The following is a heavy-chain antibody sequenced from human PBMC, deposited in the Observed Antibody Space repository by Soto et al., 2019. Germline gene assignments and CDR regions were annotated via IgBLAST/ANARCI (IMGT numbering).Heavy chain of an antibody. Sequence: GGSLRLSCTASGFTFGDYAMSWVRQAPGKGLEWVGFIRSKAYGGTTEYAASVKGRFTISRDDSKSIAYPQMNSLKTEDTAVYYCTRAYEFWSGYYAQNFDYWGQGTLVTVSS. CDR2: IRSKAYGGTT. CDR3: TRAYEFWSGYYAQNFDY. D-gene: IGHD3-3*01. J-gene: IGHJ4*02. CDR1: GFTFGDYA. V-gene: IGHV3-49*04.